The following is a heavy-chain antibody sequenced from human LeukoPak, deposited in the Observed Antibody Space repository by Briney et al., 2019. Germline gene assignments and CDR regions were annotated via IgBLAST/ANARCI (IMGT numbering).Heavy chain of an antibody. D-gene: IGHD2-2*01. CDR2: ISYDGSNK. Sequence: GGSLRLSCAASGFTFSSYAMHWVRQALGKGLEWVAVISYDGSNKYCADSVKGRFTISRDNSKNTLYLQMNSLRAEDTAVYYCARQIVVVPAAMTQTDYWGQGTLVTVSS. V-gene: IGHV3-30-3*01. CDR3: ARQIVVVPAAMTQTDY. CDR1: GFTFSSYA. J-gene: IGHJ4*02.